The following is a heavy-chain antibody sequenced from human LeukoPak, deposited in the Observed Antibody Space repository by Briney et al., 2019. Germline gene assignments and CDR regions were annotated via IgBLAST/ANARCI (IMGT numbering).Heavy chain of an antibody. CDR1: GGTFSSYA. J-gene: IGHJ4*02. CDR2: IIPIFGTA. Sequence: ASVNVSCKASGGTFSSYAISWVRQAPGQGLEWMGGIIPIFGTANYAQKFQGRVTITADESTSTAYMELSSLRSEDTAVYYCARDRVYYDSSGYSLDYWGQGTLVTVSS. V-gene: IGHV1-69*13. D-gene: IGHD3-22*01. CDR3: ARDRVYYDSSGYSLDY.